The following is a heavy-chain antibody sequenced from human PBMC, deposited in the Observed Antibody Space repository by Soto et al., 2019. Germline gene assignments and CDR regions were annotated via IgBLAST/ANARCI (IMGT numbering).Heavy chain of an antibody. Sequence: GGSLRLSCAASRFTFSSYAMHWVRQAPGKGLEWVAVISYDGSNKYYADSVKGRFTISRDNSKNTLYLQMNSLRAEDTAVYYCARDQDNWESTWLFDYWGQGTLVTVSS. CDR2: ISYDGSNK. V-gene: IGHV3-30-3*01. CDR3: ARDQDNWESTWLFDY. D-gene: IGHD1-20*01. CDR1: RFTFSSYA. J-gene: IGHJ4*02.